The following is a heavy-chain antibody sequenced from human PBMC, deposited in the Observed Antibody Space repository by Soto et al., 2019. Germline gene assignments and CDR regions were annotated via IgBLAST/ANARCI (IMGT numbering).Heavy chain of an antibody. Sequence: GGSLRLSCAASGFTFSSYAMSWVRQAPGKGLEWVSAISGSGGSTYYADSVKGRFTISRDNSKNTLYLQMNSLRAEDTAVYYCANDSGNHDFWSGSDYSGQATLVTVSS. CDR1: GFTFSSYA. CDR2: ISGSGGST. CDR3: ANDSGNHDFWSGSDY. D-gene: IGHD3-3*01. J-gene: IGHJ4*02. V-gene: IGHV3-23*01.